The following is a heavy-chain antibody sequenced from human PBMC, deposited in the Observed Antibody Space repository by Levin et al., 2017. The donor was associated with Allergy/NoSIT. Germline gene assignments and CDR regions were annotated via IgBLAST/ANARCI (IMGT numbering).Heavy chain of an antibody. CDR1: GFSFNSYT. D-gene: IGHD3-10*01. Sequence: GESLKISCAGSGFSFNSYTIHWVRQAPGKGLEWLTAILYDGNNKYYADSVRGRFTISRDNSKSTVYLQMNGLGGEDPAVYSWAKTSGVGGAPYAFDVWGQGTMVTVSS. J-gene: IGHJ3*01. CDR3: AKTSGVGGAPYAFDV. CDR2: ILYDGNNK. V-gene: IGHV3-30-3*01.